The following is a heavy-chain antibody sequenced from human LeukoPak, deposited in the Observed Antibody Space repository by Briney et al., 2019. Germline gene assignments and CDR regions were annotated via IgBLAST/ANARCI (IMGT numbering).Heavy chain of an antibody. J-gene: IGHJ4*02. D-gene: IGHD3-22*01. CDR3: ARVGYYYDSSGYSYFDY. CDR2: INPSGGST. V-gene: IGHV1-46*01. CDR1: GYTFTSYY. Sequence: ASVKVSCKASGYTFTSYYMHWVRQAPGQGLEWMGIINPSGGSTSYAQKFQGRVTMTRDTSASTAYMELSSLRSEDMAVYYCARVGYYYDSSGYSYFDYWAREPWSPSPQ.